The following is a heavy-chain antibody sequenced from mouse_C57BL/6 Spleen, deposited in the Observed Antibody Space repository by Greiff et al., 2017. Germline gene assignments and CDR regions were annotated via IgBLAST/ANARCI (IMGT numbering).Heavy chain of an antibody. Sequence: EVMLVESGGGLVKPGGSLKLSCAASGFTFSDYGMHWVRQAPEKGLEWVAYISSGSSTIYYADTVQGRFTISRDNARNTLFLQMTSVRSEDTAMYYCAGRKYSMDYWGQGTSVTVSS. V-gene: IGHV5-17*01. CDR2: ISSGSSTI. CDR1: GFTFSDYG. J-gene: IGHJ4*01. CDR3: AGRKYSMDY.